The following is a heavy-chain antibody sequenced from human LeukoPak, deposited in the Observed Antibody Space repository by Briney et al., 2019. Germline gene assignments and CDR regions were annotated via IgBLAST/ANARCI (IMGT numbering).Heavy chain of an antibody. D-gene: IGHD2-21*02. CDR2: IYTSGSN. CDR1: GGSISSGSYY. V-gene: IGHV4-61*02. Sequence: SQTLSLTCTVSGGSISSGSYYWRWLRQPAGTGLEWIGRIYTSGSNNYNPSLKSRVTISVDTSKNQFSLKLSSVTAADTAVYYCARDANLYLYCGGDCYSLPDAFDIWGQGTMVTVSS. CDR3: ARDANLYLYCGGDCYSLPDAFDI. J-gene: IGHJ3*02.